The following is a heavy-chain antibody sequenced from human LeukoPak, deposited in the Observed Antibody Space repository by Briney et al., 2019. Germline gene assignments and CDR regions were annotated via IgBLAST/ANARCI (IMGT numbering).Heavy chain of an antibody. V-gene: IGHV1-2*02. CDR2: INPNSGGT. CDR1: GYTFTGYY. J-gene: IGHJ6*02. Sequence: GASVKVSCKASGYTFTGYYMHWVRQAPGQGLEWMGWINPNSGGTNYAQKFQGRVTMTRDTSISTAYMELSRLRSDDTAVYYCASPGGGGSWINYYYYGMDVWGQGTTVTVSS. D-gene: IGHD2-15*01. CDR3: ASPGGGGSWINYYYYGMDV.